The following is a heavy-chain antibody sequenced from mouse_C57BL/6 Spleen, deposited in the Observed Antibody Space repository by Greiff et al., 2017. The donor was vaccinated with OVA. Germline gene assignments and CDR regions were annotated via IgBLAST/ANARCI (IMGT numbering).Heavy chain of an antibody. Sequence: QVQLQQPGAELVMPGASVKLSCKASGYTFTSYWMHWVKQRPGQGLEWIGEIDPSDSYTNYNQKFKGKSTLTVDKSSSTAYMQLSSLTSEDSAVYYCARSTYDYDTAYWGQGTLVTVSA. CDR2: IDPSDSYT. J-gene: IGHJ3*01. D-gene: IGHD2-4*01. CDR3: ARSTYDYDTAY. V-gene: IGHV1-69*01. CDR1: GYTFTSYW.